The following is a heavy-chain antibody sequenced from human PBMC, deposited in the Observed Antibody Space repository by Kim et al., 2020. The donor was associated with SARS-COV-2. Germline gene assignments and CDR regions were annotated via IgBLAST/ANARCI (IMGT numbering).Heavy chain of an antibody. CDR3: ARRQTMASLSCFDF. J-gene: IGHJ4*02. D-gene: IGHD3-10*01. V-gene: IGHV4-59*08. CDR1: GASISPNY. Sequence: SETLSLTCTVSGASISPNYWSWIRQPPGKGLEWIGHIYYSGTTNYNPSLKSRVTISVDTSKNQFSLHLNSVTAADTAVYYCARRQTMASLSCFDFWGQG. CDR2: IYYSGTT.